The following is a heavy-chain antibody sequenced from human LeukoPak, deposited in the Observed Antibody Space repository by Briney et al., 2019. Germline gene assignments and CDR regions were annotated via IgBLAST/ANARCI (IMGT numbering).Heavy chain of an antibody. CDR1: GFTFSSYA. CDR3: AREFKDYDMIVVADAFDI. J-gene: IGHJ3*02. Sequence: PGGSLRLSCAASGFTFSSYAMHWVRQAPGKGLEWVAVISYDGSNKYYADSVKVLFTISRDNSKNTLYLQMNSLRAEDTAVYYCAREFKDYDMIVVADAFDIWGQGTMVTVSS. CDR2: ISYDGSNK. V-gene: IGHV3-30-3*01. D-gene: IGHD3-22*01.